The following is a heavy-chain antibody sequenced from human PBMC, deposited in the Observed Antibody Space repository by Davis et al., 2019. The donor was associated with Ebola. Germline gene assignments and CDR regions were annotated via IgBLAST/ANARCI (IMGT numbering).Heavy chain of an antibody. V-gene: IGHV3-11*04. CDR2: ISSSGSTI. CDR1: GFTFSDYY. Sequence: GGSLRLSCAASGFTFSDYYMSWIRQAPGKGLEWVSYISSSGSTIYYADSVKGRFTISRDNSKNTLYLQMNSLRAEDTAVYYCARSNWASYYYGMDVWGQGTTVIVSS. CDR3: ARSNWASYYYGMDV. D-gene: IGHD3-16*01. J-gene: IGHJ6*02.